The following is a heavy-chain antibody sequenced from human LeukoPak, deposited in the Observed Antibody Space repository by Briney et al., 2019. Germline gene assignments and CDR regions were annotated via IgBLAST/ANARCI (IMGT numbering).Heavy chain of an antibody. CDR2: INHSGST. J-gene: IGHJ6*02. CDR1: GGSFSGYY. D-gene: IGHD3-3*01. Sequence: PSETLSLTCAVYGGSFSGYYWSWIRQPPGEGLEWIGEINHSGSTNYNPSLKSRVTISVDTSKNQFSLKLSSVTAADTAVYYCARGRGYYDFWSGTPMYHYYGMDVWGQGTTVTVSS. CDR3: ARGRGYYDFWSGTPMYHYYGMDV. V-gene: IGHV4-34*01.